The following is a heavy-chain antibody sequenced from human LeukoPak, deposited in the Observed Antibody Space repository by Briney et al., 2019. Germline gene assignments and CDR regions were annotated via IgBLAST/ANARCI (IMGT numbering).Heavy chain of an antibody. CDR1: GFTVSSNF. CDR2: IYSGGST. V-gene: IGHV3-66*01. CDR3: ARYGLGAHAFDI. D-gene: IGHD3/OR15-3a*01. Sequence: PGGSLRLSCTVAGFTVSSNFMSWVRQAPEKGLEWVSVIYSGGSTYYADSVKGRFTISRDNSKNTLYLQMNSLRAEDTAVYYCARYGLGAHAFDIWGQGTMVTVSS. J-gene: IGHJ3*02.